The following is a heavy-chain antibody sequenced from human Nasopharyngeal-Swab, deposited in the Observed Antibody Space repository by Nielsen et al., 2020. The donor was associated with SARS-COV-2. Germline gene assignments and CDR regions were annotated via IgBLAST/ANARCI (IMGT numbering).Heavy chain of an antibody. D-gene: IGHD4-17*01. CDR3: DPGTGTTVTTWGGY. J-gene: IGHJ4*02. CDR2: IIPIFGTA. Sequence: WVRQAPGQGLEWMGGIIPIFGTANYAQKFQGRVTITADESTSTAYMELSSLRSEDTAVYYCDPGTGTTVTTWGGYWGQGTLVTVSS. V-gene: IGHV1-69*01.